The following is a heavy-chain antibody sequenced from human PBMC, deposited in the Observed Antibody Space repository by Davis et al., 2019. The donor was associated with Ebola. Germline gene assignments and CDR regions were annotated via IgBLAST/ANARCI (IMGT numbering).Heavy chain of an antibody. Sequence: SETLSLTCTVSGGSISSGGYYWSWIRQHPGRGLEWIGYISYSVNTYYNPSLKSRVSISVDVSKNQFSLKLTSVTAADTAMYYCARLGGTYGSGRGAFDVWGQGTMVTVS. CDR1: GGSISSGGYY. D-gene: IGHD1-26*01. CDR2: ISYSVNT. J-gene: IGHJ3*01. CDR3: ARLGGTYGSGRGAFDV. V-gene: IGHV4-31*03.